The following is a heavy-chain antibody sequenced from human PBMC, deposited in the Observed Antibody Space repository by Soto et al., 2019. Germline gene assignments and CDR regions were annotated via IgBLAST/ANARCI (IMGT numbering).Heavy chain of an antibody. D-gene: IGHD1-7*01. Sequence: ASVKVSCKDSGYTFTSYAMHWVRQAPRQRLEWMGWINAGNGNTKYSQKFQGRVTITRDTSASTAYMELSSLRSEDTAVYSCASNHLGTKPYGMDVWGQGTTVTAP. CDR3: ASNHLGTKPYGMDV. CDR2: INAGNGNT. CDR1: GYTFTSYA. J-gene: IGHJ6*02. V-gene: IGHV1-3*01.